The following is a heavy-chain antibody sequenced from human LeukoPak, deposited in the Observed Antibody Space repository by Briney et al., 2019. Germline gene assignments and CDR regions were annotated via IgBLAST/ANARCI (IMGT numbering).Heavy chain of an antibody. CDR3: ATSGGFQGDYYYMDV. V-gene: IGHV1-2*02. CDR2: INPNSGGT. Sequence: GASVKVSCKTSGYTFTGYYMHWVRQAPGQGLEWMGWINPNSGGTNYAQKFQGRVTMTRDTSISTAYMELSRLRSDDTAVYYCATSGGFQGDYYYMDVWGKGTTVTVSS. D-gene: IGHD3-16*01. J-gene: IGHJ6*03. CDR1: GYTFTGYY.